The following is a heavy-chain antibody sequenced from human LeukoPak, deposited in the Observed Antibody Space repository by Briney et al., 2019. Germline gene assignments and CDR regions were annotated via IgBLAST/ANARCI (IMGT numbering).Heavy chain of an antibody. Sequence: PGTSLSLSCAASGFTFSSYAMHWVRQAPGKGLVWVSRINGDGSRTTYADSVKGRFTISRDNAKNTLYLQMNSLRAEDTAVYYCASGAGYYDSSAYYDYWGQGTLVTVSS. CDR1: GFTFSSYA. CDR2: INGDGSRT. D-gene: IGHD3-22*01. J-gene: IGHJ4*02. CDR3: ASGAGYYDSSAYYDY. V-gene: IGHV3-74*01.